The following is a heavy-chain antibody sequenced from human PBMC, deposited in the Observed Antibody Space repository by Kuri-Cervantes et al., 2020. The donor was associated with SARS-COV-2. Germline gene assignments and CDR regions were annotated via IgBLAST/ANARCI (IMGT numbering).Heavy chain of an antibody. CDR3: AREFPQGRIFGVVPTRYYYYYYMDV. CDR1: GGSISSSSYY. D-gene: IGHD3-3*01. J-gene: IGHJ6*03. CDR2: IYYSGST. V-gene: IGHV4-39*07. Sequence: SETLSLTCTVSGGSISSSSYYWGWIRQPPGKGLEWIGSIYYSGSTYYNPSLKSRVTISVDTSKNQFSLKLSSVTAADTAVYYCAREFPQGRIFGVVPTRYYYYYYMDVWGKGTTVTVSS.